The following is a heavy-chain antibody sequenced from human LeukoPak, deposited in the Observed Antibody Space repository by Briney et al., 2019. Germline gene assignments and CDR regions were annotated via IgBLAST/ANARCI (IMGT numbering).Heavy chain of an antibody. Sequence: GESLKISGKGSGYSFTSYGIGWVRQMPGKGLDGMETIYPGDSDHRYSPSFQGQVTISADKSISTDYMQWRSLKASDTAMYYCARQYGDYLYYFDYWGQGTLVTVSS. CDR2: IYPGDSDH. D-gene: IGHD4-17*01. CDR1: GYSFTSYG. J-gene: IGHJ4*02. CDR3: ARQYGDYLYYFDY. V-gene: IGHV5-51*01.